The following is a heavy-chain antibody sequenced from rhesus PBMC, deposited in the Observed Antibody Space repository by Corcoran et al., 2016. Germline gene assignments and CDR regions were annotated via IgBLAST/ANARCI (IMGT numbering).Heavy chain of an antibody. D-gene: IGHD2-39*01. CDR2: ISGSGGGA. V-gene: IGHV4-173*01. Sequence: QVQLQESGPGLVKPSATLSLPCAVSGGSVRSNYWSWIRPSPGKGLEWIGRISGSGGGADYNPSLKSRVTLSTETSKNQFSLRLTSVTAADTALYFCATLVGVPGSLDVWGRGVLVTVSS. CDR1: GGSVRSNY. CDR3: ATLVGVPGSLDV. J-gene: IGHJ5-2*02.